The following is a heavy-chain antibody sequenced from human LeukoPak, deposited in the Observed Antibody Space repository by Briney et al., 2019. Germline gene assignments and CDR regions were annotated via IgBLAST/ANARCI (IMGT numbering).Heavy chain of an antibody. D-gene: IGHD4-23*01. Sequence: ASVKVSCKASGGTFSSYAISWVRQAPGQGLEWMGGIIPIFGTANYAQKFQGRVTITADESTSTAYMELGSLRSEDTAVYYCARSARTRLYTDYGGSNYYMDVWGKGTTVTISS. J-gene: IGHJ6*03. V-gene: IGHV1-69*13. CDR1: GGTFSSYA. CDR3: ARSARTRLYTDYGGSNYYMDV. CDR2: IIPIFGTA.